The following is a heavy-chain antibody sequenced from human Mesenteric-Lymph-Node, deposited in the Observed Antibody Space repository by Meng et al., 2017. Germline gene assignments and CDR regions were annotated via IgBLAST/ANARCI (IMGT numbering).Heavy chain of an antibody. D-gene: IGHD6-19*01. J-gene: IGHJ3*02. CDR3: ARDRGAVAGLTDI. CDR1: GGSFSGYY. V-gene: IGHV4-34*01. CDR2: INHSGST. Sequence: SETLSLTCAVYGGSFSGYYWSWIRQPPGKGLEWIGEINHSGSTNYNPSLKSRVTISVHTSKNQFSLKLSSVTAADTAVYYCARDRGAVAGLTDIWGQGTMVTVSS.